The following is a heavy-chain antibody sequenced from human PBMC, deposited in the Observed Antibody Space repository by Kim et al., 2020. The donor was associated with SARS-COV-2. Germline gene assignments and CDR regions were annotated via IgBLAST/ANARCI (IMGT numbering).Heavy chain of an antibody. D-gene: IGHD6-13*01. CDR3: ARDGPGAAAGDGAFDI. Sequence: GGSLRLSCAASGFTFSSYSMNWVRQAPGKGLEWVSSISSSSSYIYYADSVKGRFTISRDNAKNSLYLQMNSLRAEDTAVYYCARDGPGAAAGDGAFDIWGQGTMVTVSS. V-gene: IGHV3-21*01. J-gene: IGHJ3*02. CDR2: ISSSSSYI. CDR1: GFTFSSYS.